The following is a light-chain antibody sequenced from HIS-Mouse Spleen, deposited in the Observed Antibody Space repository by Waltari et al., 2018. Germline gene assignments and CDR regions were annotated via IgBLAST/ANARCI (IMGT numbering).Light chain of an antibody. CDR2: DVS. CDR3: CSYAGSYTGV. CDR1: NSDVGGYKH. Sequence: QSALTQPRSVSGSPGQSVTIPCTGTNSDVGGYKHVSWYQQHPGKAPKLMIYDVSKRPSGVPDRFSGSKSGNTASLTISGLQAEDEADYYCCSYAGSYTGVFGTGTKVTVL. V-gene: IGLV2-11*01. J-gene: IGLJ1*01.